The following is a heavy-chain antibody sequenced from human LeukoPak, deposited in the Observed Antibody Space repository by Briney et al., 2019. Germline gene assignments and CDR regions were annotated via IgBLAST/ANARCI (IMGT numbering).Heavy chain of an antibody. CDR2: IYPGDSDT. J-gene: IGHJ1*01. Sequence: GESPKISCKGSGYSFTSYWIGWVRQMPGKGLEWMGIIYPGDSDTRYSPSFQGQVTISADKSISTAYLQWSSLKASDTAMYYCASPPPYDSSGYASPEYFQHWGQGTLVTVSS. D-gene: IGHD3-22*01. CDR3: ASPPPYDSSGYASPEYFQH. CDR1: GYSFTSYW. V-gene: IGHV5-51*01.